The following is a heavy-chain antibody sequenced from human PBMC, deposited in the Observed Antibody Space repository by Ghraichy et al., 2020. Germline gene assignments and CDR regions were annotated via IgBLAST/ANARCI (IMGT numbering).Heavy chain of an antibody. CDR1: GWSFSGYY. V-gene: IGHV4-34*01. Sequence: SQTLKLTCAVYGWSFSGYYWSWIRQPPGKGLEWIGEINHSGSTNYDPALKSRLNISVDTSKNQFSLKLSTVTAADTAIYYCARGWENFWSGYWGYWGQGTLVTVSS. CDR3: ARGWENFWSGYWGY. CDR2: INHSGST. J-gene: IGHJ4*02. D-gene: IGHD3-3*01.